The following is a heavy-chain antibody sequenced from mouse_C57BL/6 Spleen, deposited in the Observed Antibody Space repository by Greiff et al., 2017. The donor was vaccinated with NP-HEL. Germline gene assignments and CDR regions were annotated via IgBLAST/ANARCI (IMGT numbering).Heavy chain of an antibody. V-gene: IGHV1-53*01. D-gene: IGHD2-4*01. J-gene: IGHJ4*01. CDR3: ARYDYGHYAMDY. CDR1: GYTFTSYW. CDR2: INPSNGGT. Sequence: QVQLQQPGTELVKPGASVKLSCQASGYTFTSYWMLWVKQRPGQGLEWIGNINPSNGGTNYNEKFKSKATLTVDKSSSTAYMQLSSLTSEDAAVYYCARYDYGHYAMDYWGQGTSVTVSS.